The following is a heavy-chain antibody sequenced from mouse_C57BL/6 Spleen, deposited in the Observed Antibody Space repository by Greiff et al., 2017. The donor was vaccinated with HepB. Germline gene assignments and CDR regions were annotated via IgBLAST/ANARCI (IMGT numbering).Heavy chain of an antibody. Sequence: VQLKESGPGLVKPSQSLSLTCSVTGYSITSGYYWNWIRQFPGNKLEWMGYISYDGSNNYNPSLKNRISITRDTSKNQFFLKLNSVTTEDTATYYCAIGIYYDYAWFAYWGQGTLVTVSA. J-gene: IGHJ3*01. CDR2: ISYDGSN. CDR1: GYSITSGYY. D-gene: IGHD2-4*01. V-gene: IGHV3-6*01. CDR3: AIGIYYDYAWFAY.